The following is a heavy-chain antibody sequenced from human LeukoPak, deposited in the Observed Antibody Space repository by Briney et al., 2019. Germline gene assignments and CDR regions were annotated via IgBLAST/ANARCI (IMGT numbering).Heavy chain of an antibody. J-gene: IGHJ4*02. CDR3: AKDPVPLFWTDPVYYFDY. CDR1: GFTFSSYA. CDR2: ISGSGGST. V-gene: IGHV3-23*01. Sequence: GGSLRLSCAASGFTFSSYAMSWVRQAPGKGPEWVSAISGSGGSTYYADSVKGRFTISRDNSKNTLYLQMNSLRAEDTAVYYCAKDPVPLFWTDPVYYFDYWGQGTLVTVSS. D-gene: IGHD3/OR15-3a*01.